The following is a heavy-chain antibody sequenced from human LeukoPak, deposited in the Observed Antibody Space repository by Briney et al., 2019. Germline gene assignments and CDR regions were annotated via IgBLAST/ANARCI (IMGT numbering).Heavy chain of an antibody. Sequence: DPSETLSLTCTVSGGSLSNYYWSWIRQPPGKGLEWIGYIYYSGSTSYNPSLKSRVTISVDTSKNQFSLKMNYVTAADTAVYYCARYHGIVGLFDYWGQGALVTVSS. CDR1: GGSLSNYY. D-gene: IGHD1-26*01. CDR2: IYYSGST. V-gene: IGHV4-59*01. J-gene: IGHJ4*02. CDR3: ARYHGIVGLFDY.